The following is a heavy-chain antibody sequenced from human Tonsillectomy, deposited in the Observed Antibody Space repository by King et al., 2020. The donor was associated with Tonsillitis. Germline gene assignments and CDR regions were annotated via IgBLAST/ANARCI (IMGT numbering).Heavy chain of an antibody. Sequence: QLVQSGAEVKKPGSSVKVSCKASGGTFSSYAISWVRQAPGQGLEWMGRIIPILGIANYAQKFQGRVTITADKSTSTAYMELSSLRSEDTAVYYCARDSFYHQSYYYYGMDVWGQGTTVTVSS. CDR2: IIPILGIA. D-gene: IGHD2/OR15-2a*01. CDR3: ARDSFYHQSYYYYGMDV. V-gene: IGHV1-69*04. CDR1: GGTFSSYA. J-gene: IGHJ6*02.